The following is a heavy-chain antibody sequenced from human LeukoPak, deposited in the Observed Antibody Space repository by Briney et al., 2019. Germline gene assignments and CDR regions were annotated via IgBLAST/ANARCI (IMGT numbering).Heavy chain of an antibody. CDR3: ARAPSGVLMVYAEYTKWGYYYMDV. CDR2: ISSSSSYI. Sequence: PGGSLRLSCAASGFTFSSYSMNWVRQAPGKGLEWVSSISSSSSYIYYADSVKGRFTISRDNAKNSLYLQMNSLRAEDTAVYYCARAPSGVLMVYAEYTKWGYYYMDVWGKGTTVTVSS. V-gene: IGHV3-21*01. J-gene: IGHJ6*03. CDR1: GFTFSSYS. D-gene: IGHD2-8*01.